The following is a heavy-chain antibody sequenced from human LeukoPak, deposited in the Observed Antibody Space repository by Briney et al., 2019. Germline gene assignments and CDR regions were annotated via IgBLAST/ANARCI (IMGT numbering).Heavy chain of an antibody. CDR1: GGSFSGYY. J-gene: IGHJ6*03. CDR3: ARKARTSGYYPPYYYYMYV. Sequence: SETLSLTCAVYGGSFSGYYWSWIRQPPGKGLEWIGEINHSGSTNYNPSLKSRVTISVDTSKNQFSLKLSSVTAADTAVYYCARKARTSGYYPPYYYYMYVWGKGTTVTVSS. CDR2: INHSGST. V-gene: IGHV4-34*01. D-gene: IGHD3-22*01.